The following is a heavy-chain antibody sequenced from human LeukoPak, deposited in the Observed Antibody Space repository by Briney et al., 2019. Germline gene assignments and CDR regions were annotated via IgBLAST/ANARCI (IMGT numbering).Heavy chain of an antibody. CDR2: ISGYNGNT. V-gene: IGHV1-18*01. CDR1: GYTFTSYG. Sequence: ASVKVSCKASGYTFTSYGISWVRQAPGQGLEWMGWISGYNGNTNYAQKLQGRVTMTTDKSTSTVYMEVGSLRSDDTAVYYCARGPRYCSTTSCYNEWYWFDPWGQGTLVTVSS. D-gene: IGHD2-2*02. CDR3: ARGPRYCSTTSCYNEWYWFDP. J-gene: IGHJ5*02.